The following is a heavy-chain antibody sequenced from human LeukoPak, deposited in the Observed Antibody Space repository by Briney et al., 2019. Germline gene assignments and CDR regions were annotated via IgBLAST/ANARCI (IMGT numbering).Heavy chain of an antibody. Sequence: PSETLSLTCTVSGGSISSSSYYWGWIRQPPGKGLEWIGSIYYSGSTYYNPSLKSRVTISVDTSKNQFSLKLSSVTAADMAVYYCASFDYGDFLFDYWGQGTLVTVSS. CDR1: GGSISSSSYY. V-gene: IGHV4-39*01. J-gene: IGHJ4*02. D-gene: IGHD4-17*01. CDR3: ASFDYGDFLFDY. CDR2: IYYSGST.